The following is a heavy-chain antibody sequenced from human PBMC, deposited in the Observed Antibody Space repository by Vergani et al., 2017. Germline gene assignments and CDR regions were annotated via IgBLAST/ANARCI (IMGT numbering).Heavy chain of an antibody. CDR1: GYSSSDHY. CDR2: LDPHTGDT. CDR3: ARNRGRGGSYSVSWFDP. J-gene: IGHJ5*02. D-gene: IGHD3-10*01. Sequence: QVQLVQSGAEVRKPGASVKVSCKASGYSSSDHYIHWVRQAPGQGFEWVGRLDPHTGDTKYAEKFQGRAILTRDRSISTAYMELISLISDDTAVYYCARNRGRGGSYSVSWFDPWGQGTQVTVAS. V-gene: IGHV1-2*02.